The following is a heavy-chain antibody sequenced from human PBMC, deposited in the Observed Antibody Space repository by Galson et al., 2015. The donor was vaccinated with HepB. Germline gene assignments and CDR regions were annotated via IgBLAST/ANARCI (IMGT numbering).Heavy chain of an antibody. CDR1: GFTFSSYA. Sequence: SLRLSCAASGFTFSSYAMSWVRQAPGKGLEWVSAISGSGGSTYYADSVKGRFTISRDNSKNTLYLQMNSLRAEDTAVYYCAKDLEMATIMAWSYWGQGTLVTVSS. V-gene: IGHV3-23*01. CDR2: ISGSGGST. J-gene: IGHJ4*02. D-gene: IGHD5-24*01. CDR3: AKDLEMATIMAWSY.